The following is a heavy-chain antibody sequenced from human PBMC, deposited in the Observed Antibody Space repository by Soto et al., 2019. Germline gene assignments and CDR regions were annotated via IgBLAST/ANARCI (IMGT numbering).Heavy chain of an antibody. CDR3: ARQRAAARNWFDP. CDR1: GYSFTSYW. J-gene: IGHJ5*02. D-gene: IGHD6-13*01. V-gene: IGHV5-10-1*01. Sequence: PGESLKISCKGSGYSFTSYWISWVRQMPGKGLEWMGRIDPSDSYTNYSPSFQGHVTISADKSISTAYLQWNSLKASDTAMYYCARQRAAARNWFDPWGQGTLVTVPS. CDR2: IDPSDSYT.